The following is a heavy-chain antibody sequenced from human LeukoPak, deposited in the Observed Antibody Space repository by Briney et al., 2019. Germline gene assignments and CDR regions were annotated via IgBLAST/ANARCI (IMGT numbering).Heavy chain of an antibody. Sequence: ASVKVSCKASGYTFTGYYVHWVRQAPGQGLEWMGRINPNSGDTNYAQKLQGRVTMTTDTSTSTAYMELRSLRSDDTAVYYCARDGDIVATIRSAFDIWGQGTMVTVSS. V-gene: IGHV1-2*06. CDR3: ARDGDIVATIRSAFDI. J-gene: IGHJ3*02. D-gene: IGHD5-12*01. CDR2: INPNSGDT. CDR1: GYTFTGYY.